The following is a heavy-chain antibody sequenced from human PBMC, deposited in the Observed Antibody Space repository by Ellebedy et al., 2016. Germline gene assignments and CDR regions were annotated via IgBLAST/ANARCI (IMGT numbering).Heavy chain of an antibody. CDR2: IKSKTDGGTT. Sequence: GESLKISXAASGFTFSNAWMNWVRKAPGKGLEWVGRIKSKTDGGTTDYAAPVKGRFTISRDDSKHTLSLQMNSLQTEDTAVYYCTTERHSYYYGMDVWGRGTTVTVSS. V-gene: IGHV3-15*07. J-gene: IGHJ6*02. CDR3: TTERHSYYYGMDV. CDR1: GFTFSNAW.